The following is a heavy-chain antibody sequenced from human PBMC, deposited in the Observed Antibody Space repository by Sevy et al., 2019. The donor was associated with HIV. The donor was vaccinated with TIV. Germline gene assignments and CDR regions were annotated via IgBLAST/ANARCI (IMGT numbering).Heavy chain of an antibody. D-gene: IGHD6-19*01. CDR1: GFTFSFYG. CDR2: IRYDGSNK. V-gene: IGHV3-30*02. Sequence: GGSLRLSCAASGFTFSFYGMRWVRQAPGKGLEWVAFIRYDGSNKYYVDSVKGRFTISRDNSKNTLYLQMNSLRAEDTAVYYCAKDLAVAGPYYFDYWGQGTLVTVSS. CDR3: AKDLAVAGPYYFDY. J-gene: IGHJ4*02.